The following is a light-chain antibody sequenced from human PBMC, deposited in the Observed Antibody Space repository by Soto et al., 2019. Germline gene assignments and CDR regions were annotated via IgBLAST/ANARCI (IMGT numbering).Light chain of an antibody. CDR1: QGIISY. V-gene: IGKV1-27*01. J-gene: IGKJ3*01. Sequence: DIQMTQSPSSLSASVGDRVTISCRASQGIISYLAWYQQKPGKAPRLLIYAASTLQSGVSFRFTGSGSGTDFTLPISSLQPADVATYYCQKYNWPPFTFGPGTKVDIK. CDR2: AAS. CDR3: QKYNWPPFT.